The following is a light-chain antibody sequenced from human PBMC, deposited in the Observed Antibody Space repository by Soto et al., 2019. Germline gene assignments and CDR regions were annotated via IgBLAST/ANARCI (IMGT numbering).Light chain of an antibody. CDR2: GAS. CDR3: QQYYNWWT. Sequence: EIVIAQYTATLSVSPGERATLSCRASQSVGSNLAWYQQKPGQAPRLLIYGASTRVTGIPARFSGSGSGTEFTLTISSLQSEDFAVYHCQQYYNWWTFGQGTKVDI. J-gene: IGKJ1*01. V-gene: IGKV3-15*01. CDR1: QSVGSN.